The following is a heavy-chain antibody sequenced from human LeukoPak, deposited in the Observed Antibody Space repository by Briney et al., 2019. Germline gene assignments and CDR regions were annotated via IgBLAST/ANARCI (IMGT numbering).Heavy chain of an antibody. Sequence: SETLSLTCTVSGGSISSYYWSWIRQPAGKGLEWIGRINTSGSTKYNPSLKSRVTMSVDTSNNQFSLKLSSVTAADTAVYYCARDGSGYEFDYWGQGTLVTVSS. D-gene: IGHD5-12*01. CDR1: GGSISSYY. V-gene: IGHV4-4*07. J-gene: IGHJ4*02. CDR3: ARDGSGYEFDY. CDR2: INTSGST.